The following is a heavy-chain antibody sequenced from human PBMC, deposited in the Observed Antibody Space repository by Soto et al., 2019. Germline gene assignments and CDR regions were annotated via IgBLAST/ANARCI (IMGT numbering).Heavy chain of an antibody. CDR1: GGTFSSYA. J-gene: IGHJ6*02. V-gene: IGHV1-69*01. CDR3: ARGRKNDGYYYYGMDV. D-gene: IGHD1-1*01. CDR2: IIPIFGTA. Sequence: QVQLVQSGAAVKKPGSSVKVSCKAAGGTFSSYAISWVRQSPGQWLEWMGWIIPIFGTANYAQKFQGRVTITADESTSTAYMKLSRLRSEDTAVYYCARGRKNDGYYYYGMDVWGQGTTVTVSS.